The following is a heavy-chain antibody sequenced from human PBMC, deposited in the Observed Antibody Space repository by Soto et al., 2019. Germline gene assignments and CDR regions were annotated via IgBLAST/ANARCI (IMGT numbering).Heavy chain of an antibody. D-gene: IGHD6-13*01. V-gene: IGHV3-21*01. Sequence: GGSLRLSCAASGFTFSSYSMNWVRQAPGKGLEWVSSISSSSSYIYYADSVKGRFTISRDNAKNSLYLQMNSLRAEDTAMYYCARDLSIAAAGTFDYWGQGTLVTVSS. CDR3: ARDLSIAAAGTFDY. J-gene: IGHJ4*02. CDR1: GFTFSSYS. CDR2: ISSSSSYI.